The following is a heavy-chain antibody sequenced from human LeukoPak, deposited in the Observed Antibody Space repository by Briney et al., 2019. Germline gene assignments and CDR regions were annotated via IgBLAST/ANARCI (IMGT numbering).Heavy chain of an antibody. Sequence: GASVKVSCKSSGYTFTGYYMHRVRQAPGQGIEWMGWINPNSGGTNYAQKFQGRVTMTRDTSISTAYMELSRLRSDDTAVYYCTRLYMTTVSYFDYWGQVTLVTVSS. V-gene: IGHV1-2*02. D-gene: IGHD4-11*01. J-gene: IGHJ4*02. CDR2: INPNSGGT. CDR1: GYTFTGYY. CDR3: TRLYMTTVSYFDY.